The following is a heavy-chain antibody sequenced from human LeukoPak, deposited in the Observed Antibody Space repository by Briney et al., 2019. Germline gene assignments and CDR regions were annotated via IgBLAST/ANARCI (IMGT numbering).Heavy chain of an antibody. V-gene: IGHV1-8*01. Sequence: ASVKVSCKGSGYTFTRYDINWVRQATGQGLAWMGWMNPNSGNTGYAQKCQGRVTMTRNTPISTAYMELSSLRSEDTAGYYCARVYSAIDYWGQGTLVTVSS. J-gene: IGHJ4*02. CDR2: MNPNSGNT. CDR1: GYTFTRYD. CDR3: ARVYSAIDY. D-gene: IGHD2-21*01.